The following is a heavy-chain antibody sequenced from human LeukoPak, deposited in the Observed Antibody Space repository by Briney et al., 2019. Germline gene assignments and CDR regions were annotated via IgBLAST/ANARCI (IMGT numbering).Heavy chain of an antibody. CDR2: INPNSGGT. D-gene: IGHD3-9*01. CDR3: AREGYDILTGLGY. J-gene: IGHJ4*02. V-gene: IGHV1-2*02. Sequence: ASLKVSCKASGYTFTGYYMHWVRQAPGQGLEWMGGINPNSGGTNYAQKFQGRVTMTRDTSISTAYMELSRLRSDDTAVYYCAREGYDILTGLGYWGQGTLVTVSS. CDR1: GYTFTGYY.